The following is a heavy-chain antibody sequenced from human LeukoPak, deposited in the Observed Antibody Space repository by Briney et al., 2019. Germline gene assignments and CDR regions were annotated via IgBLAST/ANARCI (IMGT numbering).Heavy chain of an antibody. CDR3: TTRYGGTLDAFDI. D-gene: IGHD4-23*01. V-gene: IGHV3-15*01. Sequence: AGGSLRLSCAASGFTFSNVWMSWVRQAPGKGLEWVGRIKSKIDGGTTNYAAPVKGRFTISRDDSKNTLYLQMNSLKTEDTAVYYCTTRYGGTLDAFDIWGQGTMVTVSS. CDR2: IKSKIDGGTT. CDR1: GFTFSNVW. J-gene: IGHJ3*02.